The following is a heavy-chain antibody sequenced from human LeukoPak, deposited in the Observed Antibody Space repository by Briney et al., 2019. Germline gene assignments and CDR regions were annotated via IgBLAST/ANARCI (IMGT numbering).Heavy chain of an antibody. CDR2: IYYSGST. CDR1: GGSISSSSYY. CDR3: ARRRGRYSSDYFDY. V-gene: IGHV4-39*01. D-gene: IGHD5-18*01. J-gene: IGHJ4*02. Sequence: SETLSLTCTVSGGSISSSSYYWGWIRQPPGKGLYWIGGIYYSGSTYYNPSLKSRVTISVDTSKNQFSLKLSSVTAADTAVYYCARRRGRYSSDYFDYWGQGTLVTVSS.